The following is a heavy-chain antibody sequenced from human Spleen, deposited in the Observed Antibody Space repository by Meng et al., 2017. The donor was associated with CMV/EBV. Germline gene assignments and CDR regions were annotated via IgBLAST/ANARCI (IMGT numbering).Heavy chain of an antibody. CDR2: INHSGST. Sequence: SETLSLTCAVYGGSFSGYYWSWIRQPPGKGLEWIGEINHSGSTHYNPSLKSRVTISVDTSKNQFSLKLSSVTAADTAVYYCARLTGTTSGDYYYYYGMDVWGQGTTVTVSS. V-gene: IGHV4-34*01. CDR1: GGSFSGYY. D-gene: IGHD1-7*01. J-gene: IGHJ6*02. CDR3: ARLTGTTSGDYYYYYGMDV.